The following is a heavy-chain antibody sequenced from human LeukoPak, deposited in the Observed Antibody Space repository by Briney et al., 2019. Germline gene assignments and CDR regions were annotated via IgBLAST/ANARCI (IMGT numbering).Heavy chain of an antibody. CDR1: GFTFSSNY. J-gene: IGHJ5*02. Sequence: PGESLRLSCAASGFTFSSNYMSWVRQSPGRGLECVAVLYIDGSTYYTDSVKDRFTISRDNSKNTLFLQMSTLRVDDTAVYYCAMDTHAGTIPGWFDPRSQGTLVTVSS. D-gene: IGHD2-2*01. V-gene: IGHV3-66*01. CDR2: LYIDGST. CDR3: AMDTHAGTIPGWFDP.